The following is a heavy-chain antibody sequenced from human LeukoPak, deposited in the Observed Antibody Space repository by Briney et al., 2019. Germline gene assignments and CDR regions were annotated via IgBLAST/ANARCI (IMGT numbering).Heavy chain of an antibody. Sequence: SETLSLTCTVSGDSISSYYWSWIRQPPGKGLEWIGYIYYSGSTNYNPSLKSRVTISVDTSKNQFSLKLSSVTAADTAVYYCARVSPAYDSSGSSWFDPWGQGTLVTVSS. D-gene: IGHD3-22*01. V-gene: IGHV4-59*01. CDR1: GDSISSYY. CDR3: ARVSPAYDSSGSSWFDP. CDR2: IYYSGST. J-gene: IGHJ5*02.